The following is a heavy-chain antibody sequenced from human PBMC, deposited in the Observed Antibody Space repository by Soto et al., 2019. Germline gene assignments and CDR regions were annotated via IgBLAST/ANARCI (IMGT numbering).Heavy chain of an antibody. CDR1: GYTLTRYG. V-gene: IGHV1-18*01. CDR2: ISAYNANT. Sequence: SGAEVKKPGASVKVSCKASGYTLTRYGITWVRQAPGQGLEWMGSISAYNANTNYAQKLQGRLTMTTDTSTSTAYMELRSLTSDDTAVYYCAREVFRYFDLWGRGTLVSVSS. D-gene: IGHD1-20*01. CDR3: AREVFRYFDL. J-gene: IGHJ2*01.